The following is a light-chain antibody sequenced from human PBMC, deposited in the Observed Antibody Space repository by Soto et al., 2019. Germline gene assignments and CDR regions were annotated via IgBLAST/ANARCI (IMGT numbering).Light chain of an antibody. CDR1: SSDVGGYNH. V-gene: IGLV2-14*01. CDR3: SSYTISSTLVV. CDR2: EVS. J-gene: IGLJ2*01. Sequence: QSVLTQPASVSGSPGQSITISCTGTSSDVGGYNHVSWYQQHPGKAPKLMIYEVSNRPSGVSNRFSGSKSGNTASLTISGLQAEDEADYYCSSYTISSTLVVFGGGTKVTVL.